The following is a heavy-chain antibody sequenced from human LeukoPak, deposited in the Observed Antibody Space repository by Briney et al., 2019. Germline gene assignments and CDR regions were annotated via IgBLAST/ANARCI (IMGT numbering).Heavy chain of an antibody. V-gene: IGHV4-39*02. J-gene: IGHJ4*02. Sequence: SETLSLTCTVSGGSITNTNDYWGWIRQPPEKGLEYIGSLFYSGSTSYNPSLKSRVTMSIDTSKNHLSLKLNSVTAADTAVYYCAGLFVGEYYGSGYYFDDWGQGTLVTVTS. CDR3: AGLFVGEYYGSGYYFDD. CDR1: GGSITNTNDY. CDR2: LFYSGST. D-gene: IGHD3-10*01.